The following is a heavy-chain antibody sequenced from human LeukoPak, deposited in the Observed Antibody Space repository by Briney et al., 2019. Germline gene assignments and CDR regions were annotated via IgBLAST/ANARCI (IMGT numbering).Heavy chain of an antibody. CDR1: GFTVDDYA. J-gene: IGHJ3*02. V-gene: IGHV3-9*01. Sequence: GESLRLSCAASGFTVDDYAMHWVRQAPGKGLEWVSGISWNSGSIGYADSVKGRFTISRDNAKNSLYLQMNSLRAEDTALYYCAKGGVLRYFDWSEDAFDIWGQGTMVTVSS. CDR3: AKGGVLRYFDWSEDAFDI. CDR2: ISWNSGSI. D-gene: IGHD3-9*01.